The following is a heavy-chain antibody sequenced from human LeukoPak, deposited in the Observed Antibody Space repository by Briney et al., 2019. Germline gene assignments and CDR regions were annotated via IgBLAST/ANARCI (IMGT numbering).Heavy chain of an antibody. CDR1: GGSISSYY. J-gene: IGHJ4*02. Sequence: PSETLSLTCTVSGGSISSYYWSWIRQPPGKGLEWIGYIYYSGSTNYNPSLKSRVTVSVDTSKNQFSLKLSSVTAADTAVYYCARVSDYVWGSYRSDPLFEYWGQGTLVTVSS. D-gene: IGHD3-16*02. CDR3: ARVSDYVWGSYRSDPLFEY. CDR2: IYYSGST. V-gene: IGHV4-59*01.